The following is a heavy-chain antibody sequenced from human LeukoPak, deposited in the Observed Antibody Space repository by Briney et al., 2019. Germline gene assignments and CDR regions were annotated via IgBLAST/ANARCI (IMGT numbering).Heavy chain of an antibody. CDR3: ARDTVAPDY. D-gene: IGHD6-19*01. CDR2: INPNSGGT. CDR1: EYTFTVYY. J-gene: IGHJ4*02. Sequence: ASVKVSCKASEYTFTVYYLHWVRQAPGQGLEWMGWINPNSGGTDYAQKFQGRVTMTRDTSITTAYMELSRLRSDDTAVYYCARDTVAPDYWGQGTLVTVSS. V-gene: IGHV1-2*02.